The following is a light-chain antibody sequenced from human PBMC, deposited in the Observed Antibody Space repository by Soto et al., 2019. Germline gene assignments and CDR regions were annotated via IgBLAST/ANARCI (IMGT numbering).Light chain of an antibody. J-gene: IGKJ4*01. V-gene: IGKV3-15*01. Sequence: EIVLTQSPATLYVSPGERATLSCRASQSLSSNVAWYQQRPGQAPRLLIYATSSRASDVPARFSGGGSGTEFTLTIASLQSEDCAIYYCQQYNHWPRMLSFGGGTKVDIK. CDR2: ATS. CDR3: QQYNHWPRMLS. CDR1: QSLSSN.